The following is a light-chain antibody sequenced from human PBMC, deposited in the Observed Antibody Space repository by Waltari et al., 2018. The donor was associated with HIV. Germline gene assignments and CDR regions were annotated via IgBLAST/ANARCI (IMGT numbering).Light chain of an antibody. CDR2: GDS. J-gene: IGLJ2*01. V-gene: IGLV1-44*01. CDR1: SSIIGSNS. Sequence: QTVQAQPPSPSGTPGQTVTIFCSGSSSIIGSNSGICNQHFPATAPKLFSCGDSLRPSGVPARFSGCKGGTSTSLIITGLQSGEEAYYYCSTWDDRLNAPVVFGGGTRLTVL. CDR3: STWDDRLNAPVV.